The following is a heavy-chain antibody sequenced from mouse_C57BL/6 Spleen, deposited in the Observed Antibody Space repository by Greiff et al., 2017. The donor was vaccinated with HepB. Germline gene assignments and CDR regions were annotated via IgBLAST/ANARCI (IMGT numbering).Heavy chain of an antibody. CDR1: GYTFTDYY. CDR3: ARRDYGSSYGWYFDV. CDR2: INPYNGGT. D-gene: IGHD1-1*01. Sequence: EVQLQQSGPVLVKPGASVKMSCKASGYTFTDYYMNWVKQSHGKSLEWIGVINPYNGGTSYNQKFKGKATLTVDKSSSTAYMELNSLTSEDSAVYYCARRDYGSSYGWYFDVWGTGTTVTVSS. J-gene: IGHJ1*03. V-gene: IGHV1-19*01.